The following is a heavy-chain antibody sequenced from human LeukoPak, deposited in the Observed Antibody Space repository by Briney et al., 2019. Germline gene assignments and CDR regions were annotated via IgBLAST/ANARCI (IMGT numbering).Heavy chain of an antibody. CDR2: ISYSGST. D-gene: IGHD5-24*01. CDR3: ARGGERWLQSYYYYMDV. J-gene: IGHJ6*03. Sequence: SETLSLTCTVSGGSISSSSYYWGWIRQPPGKGLEWIGSISYSGSTYYNPSLKSRVTISVDTSKNQFSLKLSSVTAADTAVYYCARGGERWLQSYYYYMDVWGKGTTVTVSS. V-gene: IGHV4-39*07. CDR1: GGSISSSSYY.